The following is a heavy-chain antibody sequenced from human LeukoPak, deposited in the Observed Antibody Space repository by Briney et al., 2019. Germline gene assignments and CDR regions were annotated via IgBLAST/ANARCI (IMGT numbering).Heavy chain of an antibody. CDR1: GFNFNMFA. D-gene: IGHD6-25*01. V-gene: IGHV3-23*01. J-gene: IGHJ4*02. Sequence: PGGSLRLSCTGSGFNFNMFAMNWVRQAPGQGLQWVSGLSRGGGSTNYAESVKGRFTISRDKSKNTVFLQLNSLRPEDTAVYYCAKEQRIRHCSEGVCMEGYYFDYWGQGTLVTVSS. CDR3: AKEQRIRHCSEGVCMEGYYFDY. CDR2: LSRGGGST.